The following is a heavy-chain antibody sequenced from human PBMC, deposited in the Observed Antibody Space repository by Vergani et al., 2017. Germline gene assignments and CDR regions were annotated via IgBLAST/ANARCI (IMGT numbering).Heavy chain of an antibody. J-gene: IGHJ5*02. CDR3: ARGLGDFWSGSFRFGWFDP. CDR1: GFTFSSYA. CDR2: ISYDGSNK. V-gene: IGHV3-30-3*01. D-gene: IGHD3-3*01. Sequence: VQLVESGGGVVQPGRSLRLSCAASGFTFSSYAMHWVRQAPGQGLEWVAVISYDGSNKYYADSVKGRFTISRDNSKNTLYLQMNSLRAEDTAVYYCARGLGDFWSGSFRFGWFDPWGQGTLVTVSS.